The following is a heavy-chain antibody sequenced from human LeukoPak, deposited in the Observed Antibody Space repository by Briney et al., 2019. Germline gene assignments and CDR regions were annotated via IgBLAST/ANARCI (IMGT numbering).Heavy chain of an antibody. V-gene: IGHV1-18*04. CDR1: GYTFTSYY. J-gene: IGHJ4*02. CDR2: ISAYNGNR. Sequence: ASVKVSCKASGYTFTSYYMHWVRQAPGQGLEWMGWISAYNGNRNSAQKLQGRVTMTTDTSTSTAYMELRSLRSEDTAVYYCARALTYYYDSSGVGGQDFDFWGQGTLVTVSS. D-gene: IGHD3-22*01. CDR3: ARALTYYYDSSGVGGQDFDF.